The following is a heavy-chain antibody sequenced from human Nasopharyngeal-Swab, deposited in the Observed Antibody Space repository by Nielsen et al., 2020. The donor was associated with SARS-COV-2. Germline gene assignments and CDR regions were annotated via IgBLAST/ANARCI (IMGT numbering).Heavy chain of an antibody. J-gene: IGHJ6*02. D-gene: IGHD2-15*01. V-gene: IGHV3-21*01. Sequence: GESLKISCVDSGFRDYSMNWVRQAPGKGLEWVSSISSSSSDIYYADSVKGRFTISRDSAKNSLYLQMNNLRAEDTAVYYCARGYCSSGSCYAKHYGMDVWGQGTTVTVS. CDR1: GFRDYS. CDR3: ARGYCSSGSCYAKHYGMDV. CDR2: ISSSSSDI.